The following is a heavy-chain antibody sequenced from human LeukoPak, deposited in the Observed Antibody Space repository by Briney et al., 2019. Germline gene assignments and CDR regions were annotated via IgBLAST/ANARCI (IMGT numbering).Heavy chain of an antibody. CDR2: IHGGDSDT. CDR3: ARRSRLAVAGHFDY. J-gene: IGHJ4*02. CDR1: GYSFSEYW. D-gene: IGHD6-19*01. V-gene: IGHV5-51*01. Sequence: GESLKISCMGSGYSFSEYWIGWVRQVPGKGLEWMGIIHGGDSDTKYNPPFEGQVTVSADKSISTAYLQWSSLRASDTAMYYCARRSRLAVAGHFDYWGQGTLVTVSS.